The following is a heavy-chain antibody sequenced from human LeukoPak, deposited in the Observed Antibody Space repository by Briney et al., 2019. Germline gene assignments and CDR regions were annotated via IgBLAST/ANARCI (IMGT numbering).Heavy chain of an antibody. V-gene: IGHV3-15*01. CDR1: GFTFSNAW. D-gene: IGHD3-3*01. CDR2: IKSKTDGGTT. CDR3: TSRTYYDFWSGYPGPFDY. J-gene: IGHJ4*02. Sequence: GGSLRLSCAASGFTFSNAWMSWVRRAPGKGLEWVGRIKSKTDGGTTDYAAPVKGRFTISRDDSKNTLYLQMNSLKTEDTAVYYCTSRTYYDFWSGYPGPFDYWGQGTLVTVSS.